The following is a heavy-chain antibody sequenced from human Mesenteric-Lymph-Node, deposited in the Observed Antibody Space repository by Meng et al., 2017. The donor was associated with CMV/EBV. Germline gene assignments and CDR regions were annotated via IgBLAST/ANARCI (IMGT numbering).Heavy chain of an antibody. D-gene: IGHD1-14*01. J-gene: IGHJ6*02. Sequence: SGPTLVKPTQTLTLTCTFSGFSLSTRGMEVAWIRQSPGKALEWLALIYCNDDKRYSPSEKSRLTITKDTSKNQVVLTMTNMHPVDTTTYYYARSTTDYYYGRDVWGQGTLVTVSS. CDR1: GFSLSTRGME. CDR2: IYCNDDK. V-gene: IGHV2-5*01. CDR3: ARSTTDYYYGRDV.